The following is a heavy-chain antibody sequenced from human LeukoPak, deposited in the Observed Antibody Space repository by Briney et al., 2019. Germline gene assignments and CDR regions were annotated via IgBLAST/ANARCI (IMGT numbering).Heavy chain of an antibody. CDR2: INQDGSEK. V-gene: IGHV3-7*04. J-gene: IGHJ2*01. Sequence: GGSLRLSCTASGLSFSGQWMTWVRQAPGKGLEWVANINQDGSEKYYVDSVKGRFTISRDSAKNSLFLQMNSLRVEDTAVYYCARGYWNFDLWGRGILVTVSS. CDR3: ARGYWNFDL. CDR1: GLSFSGQW.